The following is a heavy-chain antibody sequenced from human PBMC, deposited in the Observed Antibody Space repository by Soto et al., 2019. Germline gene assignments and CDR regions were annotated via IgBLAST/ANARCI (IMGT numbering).Heavy chain of an antibody. J-gene: IGHJ3*02. CDR1: GFTSSNYA. Sequence: EVQLLESGGGLVQPGGSLRLSCAASGFTSSNYAMSWVRQAPGRGLEWVSGISGSGDLTYYADSVKGRFTISRDNSENMVYLQMNSLRAEATAVYYCAKDRTITMIVVAHAFDIWGRGRMVTVSS. D-gene: IGHD3-22*01. CDR3: AKDRTITMIVVAHAFDI. CDR2: ISGSGDLT. V-gene: IGHV3-23*01.